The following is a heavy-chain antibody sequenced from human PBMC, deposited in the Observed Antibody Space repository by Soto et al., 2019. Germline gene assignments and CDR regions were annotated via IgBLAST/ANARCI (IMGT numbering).Heavy chain of an antibody. CDR1: GYTFTDFG. V-gene: IGHV1-18*01. D-gene: IGHD5-12*01. CDR3: VRDGDEGYDSFDY. J-gene: IGHJ4*02. CDR2: VSGNNDES. Sequence: QIPLVQSGVEVKKPGASVKVSCKTSGYTFTDFGISWVRQAPGQGLEWMGWVSGNNDESNYAQTFQGRVTVSTDTSTSTAYMDLRSLRSDDTAVYYCVRDGDEGYDSFDYWGQGTLVTVSS.